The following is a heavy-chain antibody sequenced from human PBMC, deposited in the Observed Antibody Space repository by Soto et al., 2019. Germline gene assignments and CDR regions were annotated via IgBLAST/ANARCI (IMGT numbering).Heavy chain of an antibody. CDR3: VKDGEWDARQGDPFDH. J-gene: IGHJ4*02. CDR1: GLNFDDYA. D-gene: IGHD1-26*01. V-gene: IGHV3-9*01. CDR2: ITWNGDNV. Sequence: GGSVRLSCAASGLNFDDYAMHWVRQVPGKGLEWVSGITWNGDNVAYADSVLGRFTISRDNAKSTLYLQMNSLRVEDTALYYFVKDGEWDARQGDPFDHRGRVTLVTVSS.